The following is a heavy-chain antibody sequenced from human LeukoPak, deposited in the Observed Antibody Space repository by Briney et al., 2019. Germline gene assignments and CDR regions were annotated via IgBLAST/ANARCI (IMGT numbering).Heavy chain of an antibody. J-gene: IGHJ4*02. CDR1: GFTFSNYG. D-gene: IGHD4-23*01. CDR2: ISYDGNNK. V-gene: IGHV3-30*18. CDR3: AKDIDYGGAN. Sequence: PGGSLRLSCAASGFTFSNYGMHWGRQAPGKGLEWVALISYDGNNKYYSDSMKGRFTISRDNSKNTLYLQMNDRRREGSAVYYWAKDIDYGGANWGQGTLVIVSS.